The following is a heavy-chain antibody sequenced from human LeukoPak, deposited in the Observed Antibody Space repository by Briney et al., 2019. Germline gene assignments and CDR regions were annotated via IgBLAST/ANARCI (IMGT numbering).Heavy chain of an antibody. CDR3: ARQALYYYDSSGYYYYYGMDV. J-gene: IGHJ6*02. D-gene: IGHD3-22*01. V-gene: IGHV4-39*01. CDR2: IYYSGST. CDR1: GGSISSSSYY. Sequence: SETLSLTCTVSGGSISSSSYYWGWIRQPPGKGLEWIGSIYYSGSTYYNPSLKSRVTISVDTSKNQFSLKLSSVTAADTAVYYCARQALYYYDSSGYYYYYGMDVWGQGTTVTVSS.